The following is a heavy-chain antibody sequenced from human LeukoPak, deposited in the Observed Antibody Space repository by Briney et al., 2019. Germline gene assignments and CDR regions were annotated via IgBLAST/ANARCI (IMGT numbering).Heavy chain of an antibody. J-gene: IGHJ3*02. CDR3: ARESTSLEKFAYDI. D-gene: IGHD1-1*01. V-gene: IGHV3-74*01. CDR1: GFTFSSYW. Sequence: GGSLRLSCAASGFTFSSYWMHWVRQAPGKGLVWVSCINSDGSSTSNADSVKGRFTISRDNVKNMLYLQMNSLRAEDTAVYYCARESTSLEKFAYDIRGQGTMVTVSS. CDR2: INSDGSST.